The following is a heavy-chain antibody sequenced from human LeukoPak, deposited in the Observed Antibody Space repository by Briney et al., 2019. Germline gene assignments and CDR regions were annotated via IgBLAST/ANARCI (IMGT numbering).Heavy chain of an antibody. V-gene: IGHV4-38-2*01. D-gene: IGHD4-17*01. CDR2: IYHSGST. CDR3: ARLYGDYGYYFDY. CDR1: GYSISSGYY. J-gene: IGHJ4*02. Sequence: SETLSLTCAVSGYSISSGYYWGWIRQPPGKGLEWIGSIYHSGSTYHNPSLKSRVTISVDTSKNQFSLKLSSVTAADTAVYYCARLYGDYGYYFDYWGQGTLVTVSS.